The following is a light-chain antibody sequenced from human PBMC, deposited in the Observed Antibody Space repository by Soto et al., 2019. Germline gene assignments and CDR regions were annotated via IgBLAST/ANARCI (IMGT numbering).Light chain of an antibody. V-gene: IGKV3-20*01. CDR3: QQYDSSPT. CDR1: QSVSTY. J-gene: IGKJ4*01. CDR2: DAS. Sequence: DIVLTQSPDTLSLSPGERATLSCRASQSVSTYLAWYQQKPGQPPRLLIYDASTRATGIPDRFSGSGSGTDFTLTISELVPEDFAVYSCQQYDSSPTFGGGTKVDIK.